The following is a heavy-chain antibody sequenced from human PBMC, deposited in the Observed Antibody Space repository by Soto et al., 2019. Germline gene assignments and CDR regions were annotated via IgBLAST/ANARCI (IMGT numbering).Heavy chain of an antibody. CDR2: IYYSGST. D-gene: IGHD3-10*01. V-gene: IGHV4-59*01. CDR1: GGSISSYY. Sequence: QVQLQESGPGLVKPSETLSLTCTVSGGSISSYYWSWIRQPPGKGLEWIGYIYYSGSTNYNPSLKSRVTISVDTSKNQFSLTLSYVTAAETAVYYCARAYGSGPPPDYWGQGTLVTVSS. J-gene: IGHJ4*02. CDR3: ARAYGSGPPPDY.